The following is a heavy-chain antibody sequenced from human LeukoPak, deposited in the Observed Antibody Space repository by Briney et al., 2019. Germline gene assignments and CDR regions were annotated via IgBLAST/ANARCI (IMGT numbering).Heavy chain of an antibody. Sequence: GGSLRLSCAASGFTFSSYAMSWVRQAPGKGLEWVSAISGSGGSTYYADSVKGRFTISRDDSKNTLYLQMNSLRAEDTAVYYCAKIGPTYYYDSSGYSTDYWGQGTLVTVSS. CDR1: GFTFSSYA. D-gene: IGHD3-22*01. CDR3: AKIGPTYYYDSSGYSTDY. V-gene: IGHV3-23*01. CDR2: ISGSGGST. J-gene: IGHJ4*02.